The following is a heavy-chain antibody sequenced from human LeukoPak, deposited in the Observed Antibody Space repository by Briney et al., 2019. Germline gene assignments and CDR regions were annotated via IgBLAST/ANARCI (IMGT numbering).Heavy chain of an antibody. Sequence: GGSLRLSCAASGFPFGSYAMTWVRQAPGTGLESVSVITDGADTYYADSVKGRFTISRDNSQNTVHLQMDNLRADDTAVYYCAKVDYWSPENYLDSWGQGTLVTVSS. CDR2: ITDGADT. CDR1: GFPFGSYA. J-gene: IGHJ4*02. CDR3: AKVDYWSPENYLDS. V-gene: IGHV3-23*01. D-gene: IGHD1-1*01.